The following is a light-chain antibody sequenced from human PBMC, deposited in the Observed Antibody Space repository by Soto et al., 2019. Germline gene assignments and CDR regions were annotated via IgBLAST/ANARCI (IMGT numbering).Light chain of an antibody. V-gene: IGKV3-20*01. CDR2: GAS. CDR1: QSVSSSY. J-gene: IGKJ1*01. CDR3: QQYGSSQWT. Sequence: EIVLTQSPGTLSLSPGERATLSCRASQSVSSSYLAWYQQKPGQAPRLLIYGASSSATGIPDRFSGSGSGTDFTLTISRLESEDFEVYYCQQYGSSQWTFGQGTKVEIK.